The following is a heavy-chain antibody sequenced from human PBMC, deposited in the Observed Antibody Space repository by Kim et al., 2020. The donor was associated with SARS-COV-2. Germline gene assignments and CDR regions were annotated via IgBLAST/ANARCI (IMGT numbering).Heavy chain of an antibody. V-gene: IGHV4-59*01. CDR2: IYYSGST. CDR3: ARDVVVTAHDAFDI. J-gene: IGHJ3*02. Sequence: SETLSLTCTVSGGSISSYYWSWIRQPPGKGLEWIGYIYYSGSTNYNPSLKSRVTISVDTSKNQFSLKLSSVTAADTAVYYCARDVVVTAHDAFDIWGQGTMVTVSS. D-gene: IGHD2-21*02. CDR1: GGSISSYY.